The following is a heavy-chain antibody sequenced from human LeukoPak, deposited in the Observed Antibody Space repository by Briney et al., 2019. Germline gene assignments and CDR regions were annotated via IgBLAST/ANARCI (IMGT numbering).Heavy chain of an antibody. CDR1: GFTLSSYG. J-gene: IGHJ5*02. V-gene: IGHV3-30*03. D-gene: IGHD6-13*01. Sequence: GGSLRLSCAASGFTLSSYGMHWVRQAPGKGLEWVAVISYDGSNKYYADSVKGRFSISRDNSKNTLYLEMNSLGAEDTAVYYCAGGSSDWYPNWLDPWGQGTLVTVSS. CDR2: ISYDGSNK. CDR3: AGGSSDWYPNWLDP.